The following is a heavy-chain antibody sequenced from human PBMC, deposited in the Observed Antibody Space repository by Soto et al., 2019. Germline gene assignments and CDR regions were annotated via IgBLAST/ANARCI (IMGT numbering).Heavy chain of an antibody. CDR3: AKDSNRPRIAAAGFFVGLFDP. CDR2: ISGSGGST. Sequence: GGSLRLSCAASGFTFSSYAMSWVRQAPGKGLEWVSAISGSGGSTYYADSVKGRFTISRDNSKNTLYLQMNSLRAEDTAVYYCAKDSNRPRIAAAGFFVGLFDPWGQGTLVTVSS. CDR1: GFTFSSYA. J-gene: IGHJ5*02. V-gene: IGHV3-23*01. D-gene: IGHD6-13*01.